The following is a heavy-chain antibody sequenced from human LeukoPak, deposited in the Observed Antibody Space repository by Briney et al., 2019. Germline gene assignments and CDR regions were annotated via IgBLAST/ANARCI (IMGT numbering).Heavy chain of an antibody. CDR1: GGSISSHY. D-gene: IGHD2-2*01. Sequence: SETLSLTCTVSGGSISSHYWSWIRQPPGKGLEWIGYIYYSGSTNYNPSLKSRVTISVDTSKNRFSLKLSSVTAADTAVYYCARVVVPAAMRVNWFDPWGQGTLVTVSS. CDR3: ARVVVPAAMRVNWFDP. J-gene: IGHJ5*02. CDR2: IYYSGST. V-gene: IGHV4-59*11.